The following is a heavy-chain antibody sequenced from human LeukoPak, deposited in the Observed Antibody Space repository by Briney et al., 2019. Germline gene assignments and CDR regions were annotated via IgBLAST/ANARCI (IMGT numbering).Heavy chain of an antibody. Sequence: PSETLSLTCAVYGGSFSGYYWSWIRQPPGEGLEWIGEINHSGSTNYNPSLKSRVTISVDTSKNQFSLKLSSVTAADTAVYYCARGQTGSTVAYVLHYFDYWGQGTLVTVSS. J-gene: IGHJ4*02. D-gene: IGHD4-23*01. CDR2: INHSGST. V-gene: IGHV4-34*01. CDR3: ARGQTGSTVAYVLHYFDY. CDR1: GGSFSGYY.